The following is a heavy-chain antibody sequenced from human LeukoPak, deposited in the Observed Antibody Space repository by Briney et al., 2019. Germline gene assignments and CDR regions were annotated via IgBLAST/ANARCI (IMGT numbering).Heavy chain of an antibody. Sequence: GGSLRLSCAASGFTFSSYSMNWVRQAPGKGLEWVSSISSSSSYIYYADSVKGRFTISRDNAENSLYLQMNSLRAEDTAVYYCARDPSGGSSWGAYYYDSSGYYLMLDYWGQGTLVTVSS. V-gene: IGHV3-21*01. J-gene: IGHJ4*02. CDR2: ISSSSSYI. D-gene: IGHD3-22*01. CDR1: GFTFSSYS. CDR3: ARDPSGGSSWGAYYYDSSGYYLMLDY.